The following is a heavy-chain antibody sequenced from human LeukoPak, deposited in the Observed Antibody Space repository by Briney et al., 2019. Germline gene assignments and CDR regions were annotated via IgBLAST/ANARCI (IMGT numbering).Heavy chain of an antibody. J-gene: IGHJ4*02. Sequence: GGSLRLSCAASGFTFSSYAMHWVRQAPGKGLEWVAVISYDGSNKYYADSVKGRFTISRDNSKNPLYLQMNSLRAEDTAVYYCARVKGDIVVVPAALTFDYWGQGTLVTVSS. V-gene: IGHV3-30-3*01. D-gene: IGHD2-2*01. CDR2: ISYDGSNK. CDR1: GFTFSSYA. CDR3: ARVKGDIVVVPAALTFDY.